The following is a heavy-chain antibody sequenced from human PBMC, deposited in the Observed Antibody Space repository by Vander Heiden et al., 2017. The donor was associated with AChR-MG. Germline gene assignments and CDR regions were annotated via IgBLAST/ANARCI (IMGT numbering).Heavy chain of an antibody. CDR1: GLTFSGSA. J-gene: IGHJ3*02. CDR2: IRSKANSYAT. Sequence: EVQLVESGGGLVQPGGSLILSCAASGLTFSGSAMHWVRQASGKGLEWVGRIRSKANSYATAYAASVKGRFTISRDDSKNTAYLQMNSLKTEDTAVYYCTRHEEWELTVAFDIWGQGTMVTVSS. CDR3: TRHEEWELTVAFDI. D-gene: IGHD1-26*01. V-gene: IGHV3-73*02.